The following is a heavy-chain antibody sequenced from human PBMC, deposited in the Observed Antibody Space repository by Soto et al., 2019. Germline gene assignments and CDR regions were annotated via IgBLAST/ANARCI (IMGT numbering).Heavy chain of an antibody. V-gene: IGHV4-34*01. CDR2: INHSGST. J-gene: IGHJ5*02. Sequence: QVQLQQWGAGLLKPSETLSLTCAVYGGSFSGYYWSWIRQPPGKGLEWIGEINHSGSTNYNPSLKSRVTISVDTYKNQFSLKLSSVTAADTAVYYCARLPLAAKGYNWFDPWGQGTLVTVSS. CDR1: GGSFSGYY. CDR3: ARLPLAAKGYNWFDP. D-gene: IGHD6-25*01.